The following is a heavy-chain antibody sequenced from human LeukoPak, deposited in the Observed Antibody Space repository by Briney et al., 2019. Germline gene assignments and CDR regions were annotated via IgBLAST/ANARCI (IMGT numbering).Heavy chain of an antibody. CDR1: GGSISSGNW. CDR2: INHSGST. Sequence: PSGTLSPTCAVSGGSISSGNWWSWVRQPPGKGLEWIGEINHSGSTNYNPSLKSRVTISVDTSKNQFSLKLSSVTAADTAVYYCARVNENSSSWIDYWGQGTLVTVSS. D-gene: IGHD6-13*01. J-gene: IGHJ4*02. V-gene: IGHV4-4*02. CDR3: ARVNENSSSWIDY.